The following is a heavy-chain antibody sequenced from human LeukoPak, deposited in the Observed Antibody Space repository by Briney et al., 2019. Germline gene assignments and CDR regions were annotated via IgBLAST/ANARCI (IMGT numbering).Heavy chain of an antibody. Sequence: SETLSLTCTVSGGSISSYYWSWIRQPPGKGPEWIGYIYYSGSTNYNPSLKSRVTISVDTSKNQFSLKLSSVTAADTAVYYCARTYYYDSSGYYTLEYYFDYWGQGTLVTVSS. J-gene: IGHJ4*02. CDR3: ARTYYYDSSGYYTLEYYFDY. CDR1: GGSISSYY. CDR2: IYYSGST. D-gene: IGHD3-22*01. V-gene: IGHV4-59*01.